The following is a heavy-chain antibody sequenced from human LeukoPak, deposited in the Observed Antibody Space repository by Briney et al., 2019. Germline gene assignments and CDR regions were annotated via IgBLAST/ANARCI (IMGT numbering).Heavy chain of an antibody. Sequence: GGSLRLSCAASGFTFSSYGMSWVRQAPGKGLEWVSAISGSGNSTYYADSVKGRFTISRDNSKNALYLHMNSLRAEDTAVYSCARTASGVLLDYWGQGTLVTVSS. CDR1: GFTFSSYG. D-gene: IGHD2-21*02. CDR2: ISGSGNST. J-gene: IGHJ4*02. CDR3: ARTASGVLLDY. V-gene: IGHV3-23*01.